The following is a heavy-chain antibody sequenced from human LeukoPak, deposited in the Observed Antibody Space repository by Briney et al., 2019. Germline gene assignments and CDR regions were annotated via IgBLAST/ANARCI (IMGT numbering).Heavy chain of an antibody. CDR2: INPSGGST. J-gene: IGHJ6*03. V-gene: IGHV1-46*01. CDR1: GYTFTSYY. Sequence: ASVKVTCKASGYTFTSYYMHWVRQAPGQGLEWMGIINPSGGSTSYAQKFQGRVTMTRDMSTSTVYMELSRLRSDDTAVYYCARELYSSSSEGYYYYYMDVWGKGTTVTVSS. CDR3: ARELYSSSSEGYYYYYMDV. D-gene: IGHD6-6*01.